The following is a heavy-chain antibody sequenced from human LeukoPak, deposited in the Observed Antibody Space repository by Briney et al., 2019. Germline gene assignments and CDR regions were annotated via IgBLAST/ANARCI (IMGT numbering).Heavy chain of an antibody. CDR1: GFTFSSYW. J-gene: IGHJ6*02. V-gene: IGHV3-74*01. CDR3: ASYLTSIPSGMDV. Sequence: GGSLRLSCAASGFTFSSYWMHWVRQAPGKGLVWVSRISTDGSSTTYADSVKGRFTISRDNVKNTLFLQMNSLRAEDTAVYYCASYLTSIPSGMDVWGQGTTVTVSS. D-gene: IGHD2/OR15-2a*01. CDR2: ISTDGSST.